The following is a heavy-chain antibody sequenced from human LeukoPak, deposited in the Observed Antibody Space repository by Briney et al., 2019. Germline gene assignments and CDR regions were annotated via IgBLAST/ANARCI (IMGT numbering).Heavy chain of an antibody. CDR2: MNPNSGNT. D-gene: IGHD4-17*01. CDR1: GYTFTSYD. J-gene: IGHJ3*02. Sequence: ASVKVSCKASGYTFTSYDINWVRQATGQGLEWMGWMNPNSGNTGYAQKFQGRVTMTEDTSTDTAYMELSSLRSEDTAVYYCATGFVTTRAFDIWGQGTMVTVSS. CDR3: ATGFVTTRAFDI. V-gene: IGHV1-8*02.